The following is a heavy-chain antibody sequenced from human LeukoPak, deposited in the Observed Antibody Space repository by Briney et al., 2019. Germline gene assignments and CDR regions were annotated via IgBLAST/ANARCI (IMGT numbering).Heavy chain of an antibody. D-gene: IGHD2-15*01. CDR3: ARVGGCSGGSCYPHWFDP. CDR1: GGSISSGYYY. CDR2: IHASGST. J-gene: IGHJ5*02. Sequence: SETLSLTCNVSGGSISSGYYYWNWIRQPAGKGLEWIGRIHASGSTNHNPSLKSRVTISIDTSKNQFSLKLSSVTAADTAVYYCARVGGCSGGSCYPHWFDPWGQGTLVTVSS. V-gene: IGHV4-61*02.